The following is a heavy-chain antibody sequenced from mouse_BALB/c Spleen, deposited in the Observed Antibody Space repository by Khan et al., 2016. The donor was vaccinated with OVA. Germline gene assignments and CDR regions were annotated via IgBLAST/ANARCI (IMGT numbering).Heavy chain of an antibody. CDR2: INTNTGEP. J-gene: IGHJ3*01. V-gene: IGHV9-3*02. CDR3: ERGITTDFAY. D-gene: IGHD2-4*01. CDR1: GYTFTNYG. Sequence: QIQLVQSGPELKKPGETVKISCKASGYTFTNYGMNWVKQAPGKGLKWMGWINTNTGEPTYAEEFKGRFAFSLETSASTAYLQINNLKNEDTATYFCERGITTDFAYWGQGTLVTVSA.